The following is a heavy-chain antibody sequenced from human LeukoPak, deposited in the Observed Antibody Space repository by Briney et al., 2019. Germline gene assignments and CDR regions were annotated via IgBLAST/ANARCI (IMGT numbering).Heavy chain of an antibody. CDR3: ARWYCSGGSCRRNAFDI. J-gene: IGHJ3*02. CDR1: GGSISSSSYY. D-gene: IGHD2-15*01. CDR2: IYYSGST. Sequence: SETLSLTCTVSGGSISSSSYYWGWIRQPPGKGLEWIGSIYYSGSTYYNPSLKSRVTISVDTSKNQFSLKLSSVTAADTAVYYCARWYCSGGSCRRNAFDIWGQGTMVTVSS. V-gene: IGHV4-39*07.